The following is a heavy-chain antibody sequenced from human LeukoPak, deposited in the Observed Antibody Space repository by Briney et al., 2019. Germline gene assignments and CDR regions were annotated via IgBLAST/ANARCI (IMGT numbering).Heavy chain of an antibody. V-gene: IGHV3-48*01. CDR3: ASSYYDFWSGYQANDAFDI. Sequence: GGSLRLSCAASGFTFSSYSMNWVRQAPGKGLEWVSYISNSSSTICYADSVKGRFTISRDNAKNSLYLQMNSLRAEDTAVYYCASSYYDFWSGYQANDAFDIWGQGTMVTVSS. J-gene: IGHJ3*02. CDR2: ISNSSSTI. CDR1: GFTFSSYS. D-gene: IGHD3-3*01.